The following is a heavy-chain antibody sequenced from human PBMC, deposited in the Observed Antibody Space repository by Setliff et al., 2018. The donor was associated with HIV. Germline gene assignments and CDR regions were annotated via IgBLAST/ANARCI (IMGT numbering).Heavy chain of an antibody. V-gene: IGHV1-46*01. CDR1: GYSFTSYY. CDR2: INPSGGTT. CDR3: ARGAWYTSGWYSSRYMDV. Sequence: ASVKVSCKASGYSFTSYYVHWVRQAPGQGLEWMGIINPSGGTTSYAQKFQGRVTMTRDTSTSTVYMELSSLRSEDTAVYYCARGAWYTSGWYSSRYMDVWGKGTTVTVSS. D-gene: IGHD6-19*01. J-gene: IGHJ6*03.